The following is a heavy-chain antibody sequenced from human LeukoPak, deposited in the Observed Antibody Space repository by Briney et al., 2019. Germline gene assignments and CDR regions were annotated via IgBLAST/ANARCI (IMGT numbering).Heavy chain of an antibody. V-gene: IGHV1-18*01. D-gene: IGHD3-22*01. CDR3: ARGMIATPYYYGMDV. J-gene: IGHJ6*02. CDR1: GYTFTSYG. CDR2: ISAYNGNT. Sequence: ASVKVSCKASGYTFTSYGISWVRHAPGQGLERMGWISAYNGNTNYAQKLQGRVTMTTDTSTSTAYMELRSLRSDDTAVYYCARGMIATPYYYGMDVSGQGTTVTVSS.